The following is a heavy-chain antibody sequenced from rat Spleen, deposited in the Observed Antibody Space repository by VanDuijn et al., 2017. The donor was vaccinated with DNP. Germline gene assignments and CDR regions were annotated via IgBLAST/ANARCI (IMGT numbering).Heavy chain of an antibody. CDR2: ISTTGSRT. D-gene: IGHD1-12*01. V-gene: IGHV5-7*01. CDR3: ATQSTMMPIGG. J-gene: IGHJ2*01. CDR1: GFPFSDYY. Sequence: EVQLVESGGGLMQPGKSLKLSCAASGFPFSDYYMAWVRQAPEKGLEWVATISTTGSRTYYPDSVKGRFTISRDNAKSTLYLQMDSLRSEDTATYYCATQSTMMPIGGWGQGVMVTVSS.